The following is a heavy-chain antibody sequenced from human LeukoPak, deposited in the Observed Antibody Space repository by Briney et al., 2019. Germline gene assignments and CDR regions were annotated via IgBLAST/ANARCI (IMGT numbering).Heavy chain of an antibody. J-gene: IGHJ6*03. V-gene: IGHV4-4*09. CDR2: IYTSGST. Sequence: PSETLSLTCTVSGGSISSYYWSWIRQPPGKGLEWIGYIYTSGSTNYNPSLKSRVTISVDTSKNQFSLKLSSVTAADTVVYYCARHSAGIGSSYPYYYYYYMDVWGKGTTVTVSS. CDR3: ARHSAGIGSSYPYYYYYYMDV. CDR1: GGSISSYY. D-gene: IGHD6-6*01.